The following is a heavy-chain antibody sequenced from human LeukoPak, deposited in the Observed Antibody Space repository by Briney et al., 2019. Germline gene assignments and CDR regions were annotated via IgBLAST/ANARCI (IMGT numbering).Heavy chain of an antibody. CDR1: GGTFSSYA. Sequence: ASVKVSCKASGGTFSSYAISWVRQAPGQGLEWMGGIIPIFGTANYAQKFQGRVTITTDESTSTAYMELSSLRSEDAAVCYCARNSNGGNQYYFDYWGQGTLVTVSS. J-gene: IGHJ4*02. D-gene: IGHD4-23*01. V-gene: IGHV1-69*05. CDR2: IIPIFGTA. CDR3: ARNSNGGNQYYFDY.